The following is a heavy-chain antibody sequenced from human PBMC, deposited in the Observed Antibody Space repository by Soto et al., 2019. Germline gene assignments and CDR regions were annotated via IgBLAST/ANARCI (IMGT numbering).Heavy chain of an antibody. D-gene: IGHD4-17*01. J-gene: IGHJ4*02. CDR3: ARSLTVTRFDQ. CDR1: GGSMNNKY. CDR2: VFYTWTT. V-gene: IGHV4-59*01. Sequence: QVHLQESGPGLVKPSETLSLFCNVSGGSMNNKYWSWIRQATGKGLELIGYVFYTWTTNYNPSLKRRVTILVDTAKKQFSLRLSSVTAADTAVYYCARSLTVTRFDQWGQGTRVTVS.